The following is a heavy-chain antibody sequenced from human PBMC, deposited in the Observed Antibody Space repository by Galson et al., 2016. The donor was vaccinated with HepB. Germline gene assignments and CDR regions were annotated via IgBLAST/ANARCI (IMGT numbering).Heavy chain of an antibody. CDR3: ARVLGGTSTGYFGL. V-gene: IGHV3-33*01. CDR1: GLTFSSYG. J-gene: IGHJ4*02. Sequence: SLRLSCAASGLTFSSYGMHWVRQAPGKGLEWVALIWYDGSNKYYADSVQGRFTISRDNSKNTLYLQMNSLRAEDTAVYYCARVLGGTSTGYFGLWGQGTLVTVSS. CDR2: IWYDGSNK. D-gene: IGHD1-1*01.